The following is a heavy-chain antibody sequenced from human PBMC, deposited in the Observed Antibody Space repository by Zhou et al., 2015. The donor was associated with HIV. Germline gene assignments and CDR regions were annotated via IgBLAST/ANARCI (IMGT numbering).Heavy chain of an antibody. D-gene: IGHD3-16*01. J-gene: IGHJ2*01. Sequence: QVQLVQSGTEVKKPGSSVKVSCRASGGTFSGSDISWVRQAPGQGLEWMGKIIPMFGIEDYAQKFRGRLTISADRSTSAAYMELRSLXSEDTAVYYLSREIGGETRPDWRYFDLWGRGTLVIVS. CDR2: IIPMFGIE. V-gene: IGHV1-69*09. CDR1: GGTFSGSD. CDR3: SREIGGETRPDWRYFDL.